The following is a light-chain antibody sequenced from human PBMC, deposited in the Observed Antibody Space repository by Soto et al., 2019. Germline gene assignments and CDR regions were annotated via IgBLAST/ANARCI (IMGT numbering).Light chain of an antibody. CDR1: ESVNNY. J-gene: IGKJ2*01. Sequence: EIVLTQSPATLSLSPGERATLSCRASESVNNYLAWYQQKPGQAPRLLIYETSNRATGIPARFGGGGSGTDFTLTISSLEPEDFAVYYCQLRGTWPPYIFGQGTRLEIK. CDR2: ETS. CDR3: QLRGTWPPYI. V-gene: IGKV3-11*01.